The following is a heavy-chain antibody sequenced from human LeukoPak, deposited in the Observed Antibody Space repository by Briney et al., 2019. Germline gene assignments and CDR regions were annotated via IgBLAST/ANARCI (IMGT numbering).Heavy chain of an antibody. CDR2: FIPRFGTT. CDR1: GGTFSTDA. Sequence: ASVKVSCKASGGTFSTDAINWIRQAPGQGLEWMGGFIPRFGTTFYAQKFQGRVTLVADKSTNAAFMEVSSLTSDDTAVCYCARQHCAGGTCYDDRGFFDFWGQGTLVTVSS. D-gene: IGHD2-15*01. J-gene: IGHJ4*02. V-gene: IGHV1-69*06. CDR3: ARQHCAGGTCYDDRGFFDF.